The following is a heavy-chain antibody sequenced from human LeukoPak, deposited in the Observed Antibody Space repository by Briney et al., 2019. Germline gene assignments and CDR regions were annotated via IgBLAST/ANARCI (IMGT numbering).Heavy chain of an antibody. J-gene: IGHJ4*02. CDR3: ARDKEATTAYFDY. CDR1: GFTFSSYW. V-gene: IGHV3-74*01. CDR2: INSDGSST. Sequence: GGSLRLSCAASGFTFSSYWMHWVRQAPGKGLVWVSRINSDGSSTRYADAVKGRFTISRDNSKNTLYLQMNTLGAEDTAIYYCARDKEATTAYFDYWGQGTLVTVSS. D-gene: IGHD5-24*01.